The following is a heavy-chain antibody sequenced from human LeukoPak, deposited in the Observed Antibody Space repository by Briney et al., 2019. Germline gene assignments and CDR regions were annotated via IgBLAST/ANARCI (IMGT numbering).Heavy chain of an antibody. D-gene: IGHD4-11*01. CDR2: TYYRSKWNN. CDR3: ARNSADLDY. J-gene: IGHJ4*02. Sequence: SQTLSLTCAISGDIHSRKSSAGNWIRQSPSRGLEWLGRTYYRSKWNNHYAVSVKSRITINADTSKNRFSLQLNSVTPEDTAVYYCARNSADLDYWGRGILVTVSS. CDR1: GDIHSRKSSA. V-gene: IGHV6-1*01.